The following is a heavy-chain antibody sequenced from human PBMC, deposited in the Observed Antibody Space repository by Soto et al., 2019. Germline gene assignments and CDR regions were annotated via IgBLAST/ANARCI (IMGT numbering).Heavy chain of an antibody. CDR3: ARFKGCSGGSCYSHFDY. V-gene: IGHV3-30-3*01. J-gene: IGHJ4*02. CDR2: ISYDGSNK. CDR1: GFTFSGFA. Sequence: QVQLVESGGGVVQPGRSLRLSCAASGFTFSGFAMHWVRQAPGKGLEWVAVISYDGSNKYYADSVKGRFTISRDNSKHTLYVQMNSLRAEDTAVYYCARFKGCSGGSCYSHFDYWGQGTLVTVSS. D-gene: IGHD2-15*01.